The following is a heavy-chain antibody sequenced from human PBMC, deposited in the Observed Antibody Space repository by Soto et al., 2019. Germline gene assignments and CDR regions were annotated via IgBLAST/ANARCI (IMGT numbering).Heavy chain of an antibody. D-gene: IGHD5-18*01. V-gene: IGHV4-59*08. CDR2: IYYSGST. CDR1: GGSISSYY. J-gene: IGHJ4*02. CDR3: ARNVDSYGSIFDY. Sequence: SETLSLTCTFSGGSISSYYWSWIRQPPGKGLEWIGYIYYSGSTNYNPSLKSRVTISVDTSKNQFSLKLSSVTAADTAVYYCARNVDSYGSIFDYWGQGTLVTVSS.